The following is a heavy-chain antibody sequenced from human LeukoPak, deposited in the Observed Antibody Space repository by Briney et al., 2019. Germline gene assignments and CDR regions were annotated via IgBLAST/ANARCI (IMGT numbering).Heavy chain of an antibody. V-gene: IGHV4-59*01. CDR1: GGSISSYY. J-gene: IGHJ4*02. D-gene: IGHD3-22*01. CDR3: ASSPRNSSGYKRFDY. CDR2: IYYSGST. Sequence: SETLSLTCTVSGGSISSYYWSWIRQPPGKGLEWIGYIYYSGSTNYNPSLKSRVTISVDTSKNQFSLKLSSVTAADTAVYYCASSPRNSSGYKRFDYWGQGTLVTVSS.